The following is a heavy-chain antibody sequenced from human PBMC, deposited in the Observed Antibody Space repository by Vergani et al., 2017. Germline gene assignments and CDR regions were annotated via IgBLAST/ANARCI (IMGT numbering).Heavy chain of an antibody. CDR1: GFTFSSYA. CDR3: ARDPRDYSNYYNWFDP. D-gene: IGHD4-11*01. CDR2: ISGSGGST. J-gene: IGHJ5*02. Sequence: TASGFTFSSYAMSWVRQAPGKGLEWVSAISGSGGSTYYADSVKGRFTISRDNSKNTLYLQMNSLRAEDTAVYYCARDPRDYSNYYNWFDPWGQGTLVTVSS. V-gene: IGHV3-23*01.